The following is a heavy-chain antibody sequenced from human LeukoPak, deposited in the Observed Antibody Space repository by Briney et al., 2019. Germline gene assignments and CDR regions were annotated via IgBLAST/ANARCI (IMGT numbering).Heavy chain of an antibody. D-gene: IGHD6-13*01. V-gene: IGHV4-59*01. Sequence: SETLSLTCTVSGGSISSYYWSWLRQPPGKGLEWIGYIYYGGSTNYNPSLKSRVTISVDTSKNQFSLKLSSVTAADTAVYYCARATYSSSWYPHWYFDLWGRGTLVTVSS. CDR3: ARATYSSSWYPHWYFDL. J-gene: IGHJ2*01. CDR2: IYYGGST. CDR1: GGSISSYY.